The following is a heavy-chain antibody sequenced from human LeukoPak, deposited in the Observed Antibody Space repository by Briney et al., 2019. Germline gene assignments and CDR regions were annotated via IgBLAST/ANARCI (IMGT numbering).Heavy chain of an antibody. CDR1: GGTFSSYA. D-gene: IGHD3-9*01. CDR3: ATFDILTGYWHFDY. V-gene: IGHV1-69*13. Sequence: SVKVSCKASGGTFSSYAISWVRQAPGQGLEWMGGIIPVFGTSNYAQKFQGRVTITADESTRTAYMELSSLRSEGTAVYYCATFDILTGYWHFDYWGQGTLVTVSS. J-gene: IGHJ4*02. CDR2: IIPVFGTS.